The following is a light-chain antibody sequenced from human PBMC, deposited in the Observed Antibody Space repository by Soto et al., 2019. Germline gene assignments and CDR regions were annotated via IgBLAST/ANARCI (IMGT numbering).Light chain of an antibody. J-gene: IGLJ1*01. CDR1: ALPKQY. Sequence: SYELTQPPSVSVSPVQTARITCSGDALPKQYAYWYQQKPGQAPVVVIYKDNERPSGIPERFSGSTSGTTVTLTISGVQAEDEADYFCQSSDSSGRYPYVFGTGTKLTVL. CDR3: QSSDSSGRYPYV. CDR2: KDN. V-gene: IGLV3-25*02.